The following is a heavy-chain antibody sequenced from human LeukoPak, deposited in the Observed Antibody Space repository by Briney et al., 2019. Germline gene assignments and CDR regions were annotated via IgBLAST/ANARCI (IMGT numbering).Heavy chain of an antibody. Sequence: ASVKVSCKVSGYTLTELSMHWVRQAPGKGLEWMGGFDPEDGETIYAQKFQGRVSMTEDTSTDTAYMELSSLRSEDTAVYYCARDMFGMSGYESGELDYWGQGTLVTVSS. CDR3: ARDMFGMSGYESGELDY. D-gene: IGHD5-12*01. CDR2: FDPEDGET. CDR1: GYTLTELS. V-gene: IGHV1-24*01. J-gene: IGHJ4*02.